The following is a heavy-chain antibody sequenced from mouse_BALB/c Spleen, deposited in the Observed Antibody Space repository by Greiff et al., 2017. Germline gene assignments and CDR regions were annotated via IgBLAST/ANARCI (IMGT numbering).Heavy chain of an antibody. CDR3: ARGGFTMITKGYFEV. V-gene: IGHV1-80*01. D-gene: IGHD2-4*01. CDR1: GYAFSSYW. Sequence: QVQLQQSGAELVRPGSSVKISCKASGYAFSSYWMNWVKQRPGQGLEWIGQIYPGDGDTNYNGKFKGKATLTADKSPSKAYMQLSSLTSEDSAVYFCARGGFTMITKGYFEVWGAGTTVTVSS. CDR2: IYPGDGDT. J-gene: IGHJ1*01.